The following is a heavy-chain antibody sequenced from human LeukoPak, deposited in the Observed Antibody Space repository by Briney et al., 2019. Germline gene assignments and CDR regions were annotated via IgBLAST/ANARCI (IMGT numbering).Heavy chain of an antibody. CDR2: INSDGSST. CDR3: ARESGTTVINRFDP. V-gene: IGHV3-74*01. D-gene: IGHD4-17*01. CDR1: GFTFSSYW. Sequence: GGSLRLSCAASGFTFSSYWMHWGRQAPGKGLVGVSRINSDGSSTSYADSVKGRFTISRDNAKNTLYLQMNSLRAEDTAVYYCARESGTTVINRFDPWGQGPLVTVSS. J-gene: IGHJ5*02.